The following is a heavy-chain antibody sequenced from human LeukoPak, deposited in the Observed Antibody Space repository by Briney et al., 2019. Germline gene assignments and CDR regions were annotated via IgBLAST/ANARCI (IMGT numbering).Heavy chain of an antibody. Sequence: GGSLRLSCAASGFTFSSYWMHWVRQAPGKGLEWVSAISGSGGSTYYADSVKGRFTISRDNSKNTLYLQMNSLRAEDTAVYYCAKPVEYYDISGYYFPYFDYWGQGTLVTVSS. J-gene: IGHJ4*02. CDR2: ISGSGGST. CDR1: GFTFSSYW. D-gene: IGHD3-22*01. CDR3: AKPVEYYDISGYYFPYFDY. V-gene: IGHV3-23*01.